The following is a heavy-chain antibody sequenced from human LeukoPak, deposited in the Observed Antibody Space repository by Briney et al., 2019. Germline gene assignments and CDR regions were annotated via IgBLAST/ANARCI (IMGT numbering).Heavy chain of an antibody. CDR1: GGSISSSSYY. V-gene: IGHV4-39*07. Sequence: SETLSLTCTVSGGSISSSSYYWGWIRQPPGKGLEWIGSIYYSGSTYYDPSLKSRVTISVDTSKNQFSLKLSSVTAADTAVYYCARGGRDGYNIFDYWGQGTLVTVSS. CDR2: IYYSGST. D-gene: IGHD5-24*01. J-gene: IGHJ4*02. CDR3: ARGGRDGYNIFDY.